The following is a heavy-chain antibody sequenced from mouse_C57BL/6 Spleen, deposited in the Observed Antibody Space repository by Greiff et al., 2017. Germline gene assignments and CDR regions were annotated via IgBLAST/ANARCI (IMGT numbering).Heavy chain of an antibody. V-gene: IGHV14-3*01. J-gene: IGHJ2*01. Sequence: EVQLQQSVAELVRPGASVKLSCTASGFNIKNTYMHWVQQRPEQGLEWIGRIDPANGNTKYASKFQGKATITADTSSNTAYLQLSSLTSEDTAIYYSASDYYGSSEYYFDYWRQGTTLTVSS. CDR3: ASDYYGSSEYYFDY. D-gene: IGHD1-1*01. CDR2: IDPANGNT. CDR1: GFNIKNTY.